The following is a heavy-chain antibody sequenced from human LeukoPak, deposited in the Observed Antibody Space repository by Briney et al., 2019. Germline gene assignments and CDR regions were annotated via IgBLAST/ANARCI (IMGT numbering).Heavy chain of an antibody. Sequence: SETLSLTCTVSGGSIRSRTIYWGWPRQPPGKGLEWIRNFYYCGNTNYSPPLKRRVSMSLDTSKNQFSLKLNSVTDADTALYYCAKGYTNVNQEVWLDPWGQGILVTVSS. CDR3: AKGYTNVNQEVWLDP. V-gene: IGHV4-39*07. J-gene: IGHJ5*02. D-gene: IGHD4-11*01. CDR2: FYYCGNT. CDR1: GGSIRSRTIY.